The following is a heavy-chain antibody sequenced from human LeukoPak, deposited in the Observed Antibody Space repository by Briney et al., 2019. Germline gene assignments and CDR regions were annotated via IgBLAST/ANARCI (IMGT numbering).Heavy chain of an antibody. CDR1: GFTFSSYA. J-gene: IGHJ5*02. D-gene: IGHD3-16*02. Sequence: GGSLRLSCAASGFTFSSYAMSWVRQAPGKGLEWVSAISGSGGSTYYADSVKGRFTISRDNSKNTLYLQMNSLRAEDTAVYYCAKDIDYVWGSYRTYNWFDPWGQGTLVTVSS. V-gene: IGHV3-23*01. CDR3: AKDIDYVWGSYRTYNWFDP. CDR2: ISGSGGST.